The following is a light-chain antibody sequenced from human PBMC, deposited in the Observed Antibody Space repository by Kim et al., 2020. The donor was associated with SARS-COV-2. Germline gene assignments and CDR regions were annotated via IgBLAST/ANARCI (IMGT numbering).Light chain of an antibody. CDR1: QGISNY. CDR3: QKYNSAPPL. J-gene: IGKJ4*01. Sequence: DIQITQSPSSLSASVGDRVTIACRASQGISNYLAWYQQKPGKVPKLLIYAASTLQSGVPSRFRGSGSGTDFTLTISSLQPEDVGTYYCQKYNSAPPLFGGGTKVDFK. V-gene: IGKV1-27*01. CDR2: AAS.